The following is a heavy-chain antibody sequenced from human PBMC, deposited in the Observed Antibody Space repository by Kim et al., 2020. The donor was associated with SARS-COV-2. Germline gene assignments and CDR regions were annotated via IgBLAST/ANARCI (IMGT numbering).Heavy chain of an antibody. CDR1: GLTLRSYA. J-gene: IGHJ4*01. CDR3: ARVPTTYTSGWFHFDY. D-gene: IGHD6-19*01. Sequence: GGSLRLSCAASGLTLRSYAMNWVRQGPGKGLEWVSSITRGGDTYYAASVKGRFTISRDNFKDTLYLQMNSLRAEDTAVYYCARVPTTYTSGWFHFDYWG. V-gene: IGHV3-23*01. CDR2: ITRGGDT.